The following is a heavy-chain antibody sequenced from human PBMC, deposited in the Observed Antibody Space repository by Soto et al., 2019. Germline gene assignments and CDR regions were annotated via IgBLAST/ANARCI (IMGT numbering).Heavy chain of an antibody. J-gene: IGHJ6*03. V-gene: IGHV3-23*01. CDR3: AKGEVGDYYYYMDV. D-gene: IGHD3-10*01. CDR2: ISGSGGST. CDR1: GFTFSNYA. Sequence: GGSLRLSWAASGFTFSNYAMSRVLQAPGKGLEWVSAISGSGGSTYYADSVKGRFTISRDNSKNTLYLQMNSLRAEDTAVYYCAKGEVGDYYYYMDVWGKGTTVTVSS.